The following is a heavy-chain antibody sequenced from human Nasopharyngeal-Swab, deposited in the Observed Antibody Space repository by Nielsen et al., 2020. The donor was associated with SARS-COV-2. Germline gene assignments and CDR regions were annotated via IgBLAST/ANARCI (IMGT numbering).Heavy chain of an antibody. D-gene: IGHD3-22*01. CDR1: GFTFSSYW. CDR2: INSDGSST. CDR3: AKDYPYYYDSSGYYRFGAFDI. V-gene: IGHV3-74*01. Sequence: GGSLRLSCAASGFTFSSYWMHWVRQAPGKGLVWVSRINSDGSSTSYADSVKGRFTISRDNAKSTLYLQMNSLRAEDTAVYYCAKDYPYYYDSSGYYRFGAFDIWGQGTMVTVSS. J-gene: IGHJ3*02.